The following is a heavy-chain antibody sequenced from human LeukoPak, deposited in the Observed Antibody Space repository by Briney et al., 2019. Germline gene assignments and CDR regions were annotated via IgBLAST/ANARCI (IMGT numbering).Heavy chain of an antibody. J-gene: IGHJ6*02. CDR1: GFTFSSYS. CDR2: ISSSSSYI. V-gene: IGHV3-21*01. CDR3: ARGATVTTFVSSQRDYYYYHGMDV. Sequence: PGGSLRLSCAASGFTFSSYSMNWVRQAPGKGLEWVSSISSSSSYIYYADSVKGRFTISRDNAKNSLHLQMNSLRAEDTAVYYCARGATVTTFVSSQRDYYYYHGMDVWGQGTTVTVSS. D-gene: IGHD4-17*01.